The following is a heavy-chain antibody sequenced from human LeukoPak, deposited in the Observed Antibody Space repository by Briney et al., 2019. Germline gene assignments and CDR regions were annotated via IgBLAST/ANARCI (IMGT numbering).Heavy chain of an antibody. J-gene: IGHJ4*02. D-gene: IGHD3-22*01. Sequence: SETLSLTCTVSGCSISSYYWSWIRHPPGKGLEWIGYIYYSGSTNYNPSLKSRITISVDTSKNQFSLKLSSVTAADTAVYYCASSYDSSGSSVGYFDYWGQGNLVAVSS. CDR2: IYYSGST. CDR3: ASSYDSSGSSVGYFDY. V-gene: IGHV4-59*01. CDR1: GCSISSYY.